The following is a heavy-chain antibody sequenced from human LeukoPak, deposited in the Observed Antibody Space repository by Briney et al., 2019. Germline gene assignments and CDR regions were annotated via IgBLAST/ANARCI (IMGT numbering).Heavy chain of an antibody. V-gene: IGHV3-23*01. D-gene: IGHD6-25*01. CDR1: GFSFSSYA. J-gene: IGHJ3*02. CDR2: IIGSGVSA. Sequence: GGSLRLSCAASGFSFSSYAMSWVRQAPGKGLEWISAIIGSGVSAYYADSVKSLFSLSRDNCKNTRYLQMSSLRPVDTDVYSCAIPRYNSAAHAFDIWGQGTMVTVSS. CDR3: AIPRYNSAAHAFDI.